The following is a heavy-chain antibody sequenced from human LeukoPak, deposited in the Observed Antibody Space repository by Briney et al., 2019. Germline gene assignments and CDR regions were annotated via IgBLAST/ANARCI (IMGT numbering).Heavy chain of an antibody. CDR1: GFTFSNAW. J-gene: IGHJ5*02. CDR2: IKSKTDGGTT. D-gene: IGHD5-18*01. Sequence: PGGSLRLSCAASGFTFSNAWMSWVRQAPGKGLEWVGRIKSKTDGGTTDYAAPVKGRFTISRDDSKNTLSLQMNSVTPEDTAVYSCTTGVEPAREYWFDPWGQGTLVTVSS. CDR3: TTGVEPAREYWFDP. V-gene: IGHV3-15*01.